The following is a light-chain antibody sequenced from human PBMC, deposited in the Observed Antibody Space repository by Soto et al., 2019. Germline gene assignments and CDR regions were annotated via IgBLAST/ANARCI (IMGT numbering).Light chain of an antibody. CDR3: AAWYDSLTGVV. CDR1: SSNIGSKT. V-gene: IGLV1-44*01. CDR2: SNN. J-gene: IGLJ2*01. Sequence: QSVLTQPPSASGTPGQRVTISCSGSSSNIGSKTVNWYQQLPGTAPKLLIYSNNQRPSGGPDRCSGSTSGTSASLAIIRRQYEDEADYYCAAWYDSLTGVVFGGGTKLTVL.